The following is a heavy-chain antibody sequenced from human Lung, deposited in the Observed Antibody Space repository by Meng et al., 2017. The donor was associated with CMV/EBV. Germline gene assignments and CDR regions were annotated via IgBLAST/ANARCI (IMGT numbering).Heavy chain of an antibody. V-gene: IGHV4-31*03. J-gene: IGHJ2*01. Sequence: SETXSLXXTVSGFSISSGGYYWSWIRQHPGKGLEWIGYIYYSGSTYYNPSLKSRVTTSVDTSKNQFSLKLSSVTAADTAVYYCARYCSSTSGRNRYFDLWGRGTXVTVSS. CDR2: IYYSGST. CDR3: ARYCSSTSGRNRYFDL. CDR1: GFSISSGGYY. D-gene: IGHD2-2*01.